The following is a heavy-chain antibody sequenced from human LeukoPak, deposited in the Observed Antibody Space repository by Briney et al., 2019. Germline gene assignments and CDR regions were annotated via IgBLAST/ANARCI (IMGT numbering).Heavy chain of an antibody. CDR2: IFYTGIT. Sequence: PSETLSLTCTVSGGSISSPYGSWIRQPPGKGREGLGYIFYTGITSYNPPLKSRVTMSVDTSKNQFSLKLSSVTAADTAVYYCARAKQPDVGTLWFDPWGRGTLVVVSS. J-gene: IGHJ5*02. CDR1: GGSISSPY. CDR3: ARAKQPDVGTLWFDP. V-gene: IGHV4-59*08. D-gene: IGHD6-13*01.